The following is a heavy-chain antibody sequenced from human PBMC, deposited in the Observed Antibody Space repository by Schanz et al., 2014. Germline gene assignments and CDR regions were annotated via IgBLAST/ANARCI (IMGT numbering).Heavy chain of an antibody. J-gene: IGHJ4*02. CDR2: INPSGGST. V-gene: IGHV1-46*03. Sequence: QVQLVQSGAEVKKPGASVKVSCKASGYTFTSYYMHWVRQAPGQGLELMGIINPSGGSTSYAQKFQGRVTMTRDTSTSTVYMELSSLRSEDTAVYYCARDGEAAAGCDYWGQGTLXTVSS. D-gene: IGHD6-13*01. CDR1: GYTFTSYY. CDR3: ARDGEAAAGCDY.